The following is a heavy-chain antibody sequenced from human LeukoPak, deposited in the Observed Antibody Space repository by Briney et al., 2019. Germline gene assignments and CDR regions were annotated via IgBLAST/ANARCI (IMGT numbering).Heavy chain of an antibody. CDR3: ARSIGLTGGGVDV. D-gene: IGHD3-9*01. V-gene: IGHV3-11*01. CDR2: ITDSGSTI. Sequence: GGSLRLSCAASGFTFRDYNMNWVRQAPGKGLEWVSYITDSGSTIHYADSVNGRFTISKDNAKNSLYLQMNSLRAEDSAVYYCARSIGLTGGGVDVWGRGTTVTVSS. J-gene: IGHJ6*02. CDR1: GFTFRDYN.